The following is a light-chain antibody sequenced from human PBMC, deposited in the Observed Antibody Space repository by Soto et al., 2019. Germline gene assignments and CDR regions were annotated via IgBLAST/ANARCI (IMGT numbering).Light chain of an antibody. CDR1: QSVSSIS. J-gene: IGKJ1*01. CDR2: GAS. CDR3: QQYGSSSST. Sequence: EIVLTQSPGTLSLSPGERATLSCRASQSVSSISLAWYQQKPGQAPRLLMYGASSRATGIPDRFSGSGSGTDFTLTISRLEPEDSAVYYCQQYGSSSSTFGQGTKVEIK. V-gene: IGKV3-20*01.